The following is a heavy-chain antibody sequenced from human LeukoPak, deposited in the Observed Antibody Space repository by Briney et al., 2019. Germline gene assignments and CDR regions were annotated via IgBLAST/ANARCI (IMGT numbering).Heavy chain of an antibody. Sequence: SQTLSLTCTVSGGSISSGDYYWSWIRQPPGKGLEWIGYIYNSGSTYYNPSLKSRVTISVDTSKYQFSLRLSSMTAADTAVYYCARVSYYYDSSGYYIYYFDCWGQGTLVTVSS. V-gene: IGHV4-30-4*01. CDR3: ARVSYYYDSSGYYIYYFDC. CDR1: GGSISSGDYY. J-gene: IGHJ4*02. D-gene: IGHD3-22*01. CDR2: IYNSGST.